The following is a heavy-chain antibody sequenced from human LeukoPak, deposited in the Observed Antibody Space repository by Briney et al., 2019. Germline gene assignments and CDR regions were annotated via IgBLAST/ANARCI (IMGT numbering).Heavy chain of an antibody. Sequence: PSVTLSLTCAVYGGSFSGYYWSWIRQPPGKGLEWIGEINHSGSTNYNPSLKSRVTISVDTSKNQFSLKLSSVTAADTAVYYCARGSTGYSYGTAYGMDVWGQGTTVTVSS. J-gene: IGHJ6*02. CDR3: ARGSTGYSYGTAYGMDV. CDR1: GGSFSGYY. V-gene: IGHV4-34*01. D-gene: IGHD5-18*01. CDR2: INHSGST.